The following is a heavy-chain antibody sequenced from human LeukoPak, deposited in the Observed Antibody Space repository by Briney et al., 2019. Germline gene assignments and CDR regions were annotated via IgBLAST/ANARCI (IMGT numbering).Heavy chain of an antibody. CDR2: INTSGST. D-gene: IGHD3-3*01. J-gene: IGHJ4*02. CDR1: GGSISSYY. CDR3: ARAGYDFWSGYYPVFDY. V-gene: IGHV4-4*07. Sequence: PSETLSLTCTVSGGSISSYYWSWIRQPPGKGLEWIGGINTSGSTNYNPSLKSRVTMSVETSKNQFSLKLSSVTAADTAVYYCARAGYDFWSGYYPVFDYWGQGTLVTVSS.